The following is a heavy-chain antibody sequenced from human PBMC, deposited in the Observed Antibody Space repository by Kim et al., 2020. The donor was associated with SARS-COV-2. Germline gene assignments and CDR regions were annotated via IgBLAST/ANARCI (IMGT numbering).Heavy chain of an antibody. D-gene: IGHD4-17*01. J-gene: IGHJ6*02. CDR1: GYTFTGYY. V-gene: IGHV1-2*02. CDR3: ARDADYGDYGAYGMDV. Sequence: ASVKVSCKASGYTFTGYYMHWVRQAPGQGLEWMGWINPNSGGTNYAQKFQGRVTMTRDTSISTAYMELSRLRSDDTAVYHCARDADYGDYGAYGMDVWGQGTTVTVSS. CDR2: INPNSGGT.